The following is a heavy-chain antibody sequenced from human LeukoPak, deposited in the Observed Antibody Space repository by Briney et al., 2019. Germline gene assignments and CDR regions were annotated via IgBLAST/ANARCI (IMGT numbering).Heavy chain of an antibody. CDR2: IKQDGRDK. Sequence: GGSLRLSCAASGFTFSSYWMNWVRQAPGKGLEWVATIKQDGRDKYYVDSEKGRFTISRDDAKNSLYLQMNSLRVEDTAVYHCVRYFTAVAPTLRLDYWGQGTLVTVSS. CDR1: GFTFSSYW. CDR3: VRYFTAVAPTLRLDY. J-gene: IGHJ4*02. V-gene: IGHV3-7*03. D-gene: IGHD6-19*01.